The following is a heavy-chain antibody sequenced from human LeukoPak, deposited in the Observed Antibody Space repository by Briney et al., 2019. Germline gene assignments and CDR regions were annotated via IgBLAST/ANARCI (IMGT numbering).Heavy chain of an antibody. Sequence: GGSLRLSCAASGFTFSSYAMSWVRQAPGKGLEWVSAISGSGGSTYYADSVKGRFTISRDNSKNTLYLQMSSLRAEDTAVYYCAKAAAGPYYYYGMDVWGKGTTVTVSS. J-gene: IGHJ6*04. CDR2: ISGSGGST. D-gene: IGHD6-13*01. CDR1: GFTFSSYA. CDR3: AKAAAGPYYYYGMDV. V-gene: IGHV3-23*01.